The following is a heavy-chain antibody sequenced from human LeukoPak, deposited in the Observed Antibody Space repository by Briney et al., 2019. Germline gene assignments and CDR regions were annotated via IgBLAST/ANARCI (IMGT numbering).Heavy chain of an antibody. J-gene: IGHJ3*02. CDR3: AGDQLALNAFDI. Sequence: SETLSLTCTVSGGSISSHYWSWIRQPPGKGLEWIGYISYIGSTNYSPSLKSRVTISVDTSKNQFSLRLSSVTAADTAIYYCAGDQLALNAFDIWGQGTMVTVSS. CDR2: ISYIGST. V-gene: IGHV4-59*11. CDR1: GGSISSHY. D-gene: IGHD1-1*01.